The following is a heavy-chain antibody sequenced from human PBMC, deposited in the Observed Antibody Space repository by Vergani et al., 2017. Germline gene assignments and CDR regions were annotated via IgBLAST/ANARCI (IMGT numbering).Heavy chain of an antibody. J-gene: IGHJ4*02. Sequence: EVQLVESGGGLVKPGGSLRLSCAASGFAFSSYSMNWVRQAPGKGLEWVSSISSSSSYIYYADSVKGRFTIPRNNAKNSLYLQMNSLRAEDTAVYYCARSRYCGGDFYRGLTYYFDYWGQGTLVTVSS. CDR1: GFAFSSYS. CDR2: ISSSSSYI. V-gene: IGHV3-21*01. CDR3: ARSRYCGGDFYRGLTYYFDY. D-gene: IGHD2-21*02.